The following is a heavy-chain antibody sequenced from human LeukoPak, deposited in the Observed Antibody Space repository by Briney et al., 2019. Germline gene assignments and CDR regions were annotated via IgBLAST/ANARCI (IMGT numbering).Heavy chain of an antibody. CDR1: GYTFTSYY. CDR2: INPSGGST. CDR3: ARDKMAGRDGYNFGIFDI. J-gene: IGHJ3*02. V-gene: IGHV1-46*01. Sequence: ASVKVSCKASGYTFTSYYMHWVRQAPGQGLEWMGIINPSGGSTSYAQKFQGRGTMTRDTSTSTVYMELSSLRSEDTAVYYCARDKMAGRDGYNFGIFDIWGQGTMVTVSS. D-gene: IGHD5-24*01.